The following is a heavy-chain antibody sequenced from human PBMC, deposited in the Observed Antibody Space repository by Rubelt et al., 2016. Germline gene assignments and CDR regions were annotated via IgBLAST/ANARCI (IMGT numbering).Heavy chain of an antibody. J-gene: IGHJ6*03. CDR1: GYSFTSYW. Sequence: EVQLVQSGAEVKKPGESLRISCKGSGYSFTSYWISWVRQVPGKGLEWMARIDPSNSYTKYSPSVQCDATISADNGIDTAYLQWSSLKASDTAIYYCARRLSFGGPYYKDLWGKGTTVIVSS. V-gene: IGHV5-10-1*01. D-gene: IGHD2-15*01. CDR2: IDPSNSYT. CDR3: ARRLSFGGPYYKDL.